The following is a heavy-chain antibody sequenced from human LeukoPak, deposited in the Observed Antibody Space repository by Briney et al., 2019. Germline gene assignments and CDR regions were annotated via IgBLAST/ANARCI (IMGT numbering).Heavy chain of an antibody. J-gene: IGHJ4*02. D-gene: IGHD3-3*01. CDR2: ISSSSSTI. V-gene: IGHV3-48*01. Sequence: PGGSLRLSCAASGSTFSSYSMNWVRQAPGKGLEWVSYISSSSSTIYYAGSVKGRFTISRDNAKNSLYLQMNSLRAEDTAVYCCARAYYDFWSGYDIFDYWGQGTLVTVSS. CDR1: GSTFSSYS. CDR3: ARAYYDFWSGYDIFDY.